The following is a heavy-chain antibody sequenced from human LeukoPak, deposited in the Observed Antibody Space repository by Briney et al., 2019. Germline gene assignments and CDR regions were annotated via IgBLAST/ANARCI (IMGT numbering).Heavy chain of an antibody. D-gene: IGHD4-17*01. CDR1: GYSFTSYW. CDR3: ARLLPTVPNAFDI. CDR2: IYPGDSDA. V-gene: IGHV5-51*01. Sequence: GESLKISCKGSGYSFTSYWIGWVRQVPGKGLEWMGIIYPGDSDARYSPSFQGQVTISADKSISTAYLQWSSLKASDTAMYYCARLLPTVPNAFDIWGQGTMVTVSS. J-gene: IGHJ3*02.